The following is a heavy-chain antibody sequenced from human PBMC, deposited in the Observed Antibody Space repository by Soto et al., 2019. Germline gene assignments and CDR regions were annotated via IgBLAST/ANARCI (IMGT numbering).Heavy chain of an antibody. V-gene: IGHV4-30-4*01. D-gene: IGHD5-12*01. CDR1: GGSISSGDYY. Sequence: QVQLQEAGAGLGKPSQTLSLTCTVSGGSISSGDYYWSWIRQPQGKGLEWIGYIYYSGSTYYNPSLKSRVTISVDTSKNQFSLKLSSVTAADTAVYYCARGGGWDAPFAYWGQGTLVTVSS. J-gene: IGHJ4*02. CDR3: ARGGGWDAPFAY. CDR2: IYYSGST.